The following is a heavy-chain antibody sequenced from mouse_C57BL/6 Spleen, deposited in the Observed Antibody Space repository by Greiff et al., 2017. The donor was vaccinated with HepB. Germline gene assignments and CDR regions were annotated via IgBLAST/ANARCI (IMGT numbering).Heavy chain of an antibody. CDR2: IDPDTGGT. CDR1: GYTFTDYE. V-gene: IGHV1-15*01. J-gene: IGHJ2*01. Sequence: VQLVESGAELVRPGASVTLSCKASGYTFTDYEMHWVKQTPVHGLEWIGAIDPDTGGTAYNQKFKGTAILTADKSSSTAYMELRSLTSEDSAVYYCTRREYSNPYYFDYWGQGTTLTVSS. D-gene: IGHD2-5*01. CDR3: TRREYSNPYYFDY.